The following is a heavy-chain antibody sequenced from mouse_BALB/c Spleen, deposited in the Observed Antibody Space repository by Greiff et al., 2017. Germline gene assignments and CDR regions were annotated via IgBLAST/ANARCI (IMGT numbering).Heavy chain of an antibody. J-gene: IGHJ3*01. CDR2: ISTSYGNT. CDR1: GYTFTDYA. Sequence: VQLQQSGPELVRPGVSVKISCKGSGYTFTDYAMHWVKQSHAKSLEWIGVISTSYGNTNYNQKFKGKATMTVDKSSSTAYMELARLTSEDSAIYYCAREGDGYYPFAYWGQGTLVTVSA. V-gene: IGHV1-67*01. D-gene: IGHD2-3*01. CDR3: AREGDGYYPFAY.